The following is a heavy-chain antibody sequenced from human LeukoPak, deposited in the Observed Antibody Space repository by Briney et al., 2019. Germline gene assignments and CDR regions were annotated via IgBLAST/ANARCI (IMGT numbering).Heavy chain of an antibody. D-gene: IGHD4-17*01. Sequence: SVKVSCKASGGTFSSHAIRWARQAPGQGLEWMGRIIPILGIANYAQKFQGRVTITADKSTSTAYMELSSLRSEDTAVYYCASGDLDDYWGQGTLVTVSS. V-gene: IGHV1-69*04. CDR3: ASGDLDDY. J-gene: IGHJ4*02. CDR2: IIPILGIA. CDR1: GGTFSSHA.